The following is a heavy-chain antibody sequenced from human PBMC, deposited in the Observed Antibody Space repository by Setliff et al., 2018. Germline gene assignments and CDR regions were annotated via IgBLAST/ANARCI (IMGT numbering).Heavy chain of an antibody. CDR1: GYTFSNYG. D-gene: IGHD2-8*01. J-gene: IGHJ4*02. CDR3: SKLVRYCTTTACQGASGAEF. Sequence: GASVKVSCKASGYTFSNYGITWVRQAPGQGLDWMGWISAYTGNTKFAQKFQGRVTMTTDTSTSTAYLELRSLTSDDTAVYYCSKLVRYCTTTACQGASGAEFWGQGTLVTVSS. CDR2: ISAYTGNT. V-gene: IGHV1-18*01.